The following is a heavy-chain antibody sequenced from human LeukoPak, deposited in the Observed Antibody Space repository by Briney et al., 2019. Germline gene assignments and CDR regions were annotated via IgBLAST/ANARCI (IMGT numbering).Heavy chain of an antibody. CDR3: ARQSLRFGEYTYDY. D-gene: IGHD3-10*01. Sequence: GESLKISCKGSGYSFTSYWIGWVRQMPGKGLEWMGIIYLGDSDTRYSPSFQGQVTISADKAISTAYLQWSSLKASDTAMYYCARQSLRFGEYTYDYWGQGTLVTVSS. J-gene: IGHJ4*02. V-gene: IGHV5-51*01. CDR1: GYSFTSYW. CDR2: IYLGDSDT.